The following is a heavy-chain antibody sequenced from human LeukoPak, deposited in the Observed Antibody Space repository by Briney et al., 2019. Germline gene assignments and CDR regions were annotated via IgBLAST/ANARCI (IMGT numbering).Heavy chain of an antibody. D-gene: IGHD3-16*01. V-gene: IGHV3-33*01. Sequence: GRSLRLSCAASGFTFSSYGMHWVRQAPGKGLEWVAVIWYDGSNKYYADSVKGRFTISRDNSKNTLYLQMNSLRAEDTAVYYCARDRGRRYGYVWGSPLGYWGQGTLVTVSS. CDR1: GFTFSSYG. J-gene: IGHJ4*02. CDR3: ARDRGRRYGYVWGSPLGY. CDR2: IWYDGSNK.